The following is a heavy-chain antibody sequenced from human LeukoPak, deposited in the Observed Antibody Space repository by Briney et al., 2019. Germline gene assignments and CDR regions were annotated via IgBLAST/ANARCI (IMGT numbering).Heavy chain of an antibody. Sequence: SGPTLVKPTQTLTLTCTFSGFSLRTSGVGVGWIRQPPVKALEWLALIYWNDVKFYSPSLRNRLTITKDTSKNQVVLTVTNMDPVDTATYYCAHGSDSQGTNWFDPWGQGTLVTVSS. CDR1: GFSLRTSGVG. D-gene: IGHD2-21*02. J-gene: IGHJ5*02. CDR2: IYWNDVK. CDR3: AHGSDSQGTNWFDP. V-gene: IGHV2-5*01.